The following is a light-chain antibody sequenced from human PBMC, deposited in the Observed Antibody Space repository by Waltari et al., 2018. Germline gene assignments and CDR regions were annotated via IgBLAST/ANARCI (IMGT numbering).Light chain of an antibody. Sequence: QSALTQPASVSGSPGQSITISCTGTSSDVGGYNYVSWYQQHPGKAPKLMIYAVTNRPSGVSNCFSGSKSGNTASLTISGLQAEDEADYYCSSYTSSNTLGFGTGTKVTVL. J-gene: IGLJ1*01. CDR1: SSDVGGYNY. V-gene: IGLV2-14*03. CDR3: SSYTSSNTLG. CDR2: AVT.